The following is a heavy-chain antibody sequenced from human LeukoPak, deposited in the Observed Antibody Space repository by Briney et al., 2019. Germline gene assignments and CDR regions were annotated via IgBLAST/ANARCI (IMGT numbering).Heavy chain of an antibody. CDR3: AKLSRAPPIVGATTRFGY. J-gene: IGHJ4*02. Sequence: PGGSLRLSCAASGFTFSSYAMSWVRQAPGKGLEWVSAISGSGGSTYYADSVKGRFTISRDNSKNTLYLQMNSLRAEDTAVYYCAKLSRAPPIVGATTRFGYWGQGTLVTVSS. V-gene: IGHV3-23*01. D-gene: IGHD1-26*01. CDR2: ISGSGGST. CDR1: GFTFSSYA.